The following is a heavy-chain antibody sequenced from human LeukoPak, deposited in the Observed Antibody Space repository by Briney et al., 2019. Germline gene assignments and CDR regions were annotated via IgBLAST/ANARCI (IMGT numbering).Heavy chain of an antibody. J-gene: IGHJ6*02. CDR3: ARDSSPSFDSNHRPQYYYYGMDV. V-gene: IGHV3-30*03. Sequence: GGSLRLSCAASGFIFTNYGIHWVRQAPGKGLERVAVISHDGSNKYYADSVKGRFTISRDNSKNTLYLQMNSLRVEDTAVYYCARDSSPSFDSNHRPQYYYYGMDVWGQGTTVTVSS. D-gene: IGHD3-9*01. CDR2: ISHDGSNK. CDR1: GFIFTNYG.